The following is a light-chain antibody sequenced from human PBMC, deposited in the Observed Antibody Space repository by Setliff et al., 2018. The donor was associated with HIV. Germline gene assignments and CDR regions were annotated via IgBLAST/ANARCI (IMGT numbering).Light chain of an antibody. J-gene: IGLJ2*01. CDR3: NSYTSRSTFI. V-gene: IGLV2-14*03. CDR2: AVT. CDR1: TSDIGGYNF. Sequence: QSALTQPASLSGSPGQSITISCTGTTSDIGGYNFVSWYQQHPGKAPKLLIYAVTKRPSGVSARFSASKSGNTASLTISGLQDEDDADYYCNSYTSRSTFIFGGGTKVAVL.